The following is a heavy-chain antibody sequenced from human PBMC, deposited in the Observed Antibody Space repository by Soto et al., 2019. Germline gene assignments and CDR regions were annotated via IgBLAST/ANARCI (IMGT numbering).Heavy chain of an antibody. D-gene: IGHD6-19*01. CDR3: ARDRGSSGYNLYYYYGMDV. J-gene: IGHJ6*02. V-gene: IGHV4-59*01. CDR2: IYYSGST. CDR1: GGSISSYY. Sequence: SETLSLTCTVSGGSISSYYWSWIRQPPGKGLEWIGYIYYSGSTNYNPSLKSRVTISVDTSKNQFSLKLSSVTAADTAVYYCARDRGSSGYNLYYYYGMDVWGQGTTVTVSS.